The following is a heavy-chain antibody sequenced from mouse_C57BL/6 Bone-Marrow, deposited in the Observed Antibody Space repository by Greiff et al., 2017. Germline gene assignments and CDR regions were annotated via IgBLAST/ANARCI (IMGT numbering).Heavy chain of an antibody. D-gene: IGHD2-3*01. CDR2: IYPEVGDT. CDR3: TTYYDGSTRDY. Sequence: EVTLVESGAELVRPGASVKLSCTSSGFTIKDYYMHWVQQRPEQGLDWLGRIYPEVGDTEYAPKFQGKATMTADTSSKTAYLQLSSLTSEDTAVYYCTTYYDGSTRDYWGQCTTLTVAS. V-gene: IGHV14-1*01. CDR1: GFTIKDYY. J-gene: IGHJ2*01.